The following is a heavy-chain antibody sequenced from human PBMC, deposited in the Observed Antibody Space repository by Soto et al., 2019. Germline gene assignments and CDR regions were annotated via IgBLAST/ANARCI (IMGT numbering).Heavy chain of an antibody. CDR1: GGSFSGYY. Sequence: SETLSLTCAVYGGSFSGYYWTWIRQPPGKGLEWIGEINHSGSTNYNPSLKSRLTISVDMSKNQFSLKLNSVTAADTAVYYCTRGHNFGYSTFDYWGQGALVTVSS. CDR2: INHSGST. J-gene: IGHJ4*02. V-gene: IGHV4-34*01. D-gene: IGHD2-15*01. CDR3: TRGHNFGYSTFDY.